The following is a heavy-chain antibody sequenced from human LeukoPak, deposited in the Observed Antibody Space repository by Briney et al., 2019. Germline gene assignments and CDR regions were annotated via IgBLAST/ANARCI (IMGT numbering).Heavy chain of an antibody. CDR2: IRYDGSNK. CDR1: GFTFSSYG. V-gene: IGHV3-30*02. J-gene: IGHJ4*02. CDR3: AKDGPQYCTSTNCLGGY. Sequence: PGGSLRLSCAASGFTFSSYGMHWVRQAPGKGLEWVAFIRYDGSNKYYADSVKGRFTISRDNSKNTLYLQMNSLRAEDTALYYCAKDGPQYCTSTNCLGGYWGQGTLVTVSS. D-gene: IGHD2-2*01.